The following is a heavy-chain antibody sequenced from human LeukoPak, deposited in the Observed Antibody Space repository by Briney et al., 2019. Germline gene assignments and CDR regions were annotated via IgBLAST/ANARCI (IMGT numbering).Heavy chain of an antibody. D-gene: IGHD1-7*01. V-gene: IGHV3-11*04. Sequence: GGSLRLSCAASGFTFSDYYMSWIRQAPGKGLEWVSYISSSGSTIYYADSVKGRFTISSDNAKNSLYLQMNSLRAEDTAVYYCARWGDHGTRDAFDIWGQGTMVTVSS. CDR2: ISSSGSTI. J-gene: IGHJ3*02. CDR1: GFTFSDYY. CDR3: ARWGDHGTRDAFDI.